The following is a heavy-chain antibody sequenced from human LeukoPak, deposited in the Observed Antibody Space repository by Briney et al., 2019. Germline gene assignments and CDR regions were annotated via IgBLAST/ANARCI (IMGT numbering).Heavy chain of an antibody. V-gene: IGHV1-18*01. CDR1: GYTFTSYG. Sequence: ASVKVSCKASGYTFTSYGISWVRQAPGQGLEWMGWISAYNGNTNYAQKLQGRVTMTTDTSTSTAYMELRSLRSDDTAVYYCAREGYYYDSSGYRRDTFDIWGQGTMVTVSS. CDR3: AREGYYYDSSGYRRDTFDI. D-gene: IGHD3-22*01. J-gene: IGHJ3*02. CDR2: ISAYNGNT.